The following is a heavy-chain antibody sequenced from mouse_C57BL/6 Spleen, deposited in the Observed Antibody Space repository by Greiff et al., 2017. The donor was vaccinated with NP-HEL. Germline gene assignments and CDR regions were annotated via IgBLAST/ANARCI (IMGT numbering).Heavy chain of an antibody. Sequence: QVHVKQPGAELVKPGASVKMSCKASGYTFTSYWITWVKQRPGQGLEWIGDIYPGSGSTNYNEKFKSKATLTVDTSSSTAYMQLSSLTSEDSAVYYCARAGGGYFDYWGQGTTLTVSS. D-gene: IGHD1-1*02. CDR1: GYTFTSYW. V-gene: IGHV1-55*01. CDR3: ARAGGGYFDY. CDR2: IYPGSGST. J-gene: IGHJ2*01.